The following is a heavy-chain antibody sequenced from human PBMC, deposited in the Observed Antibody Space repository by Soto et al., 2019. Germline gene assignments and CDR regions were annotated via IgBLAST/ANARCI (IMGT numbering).Heavy chain of an antibody. D-gene: IGHD6-13*01. V-gene: IGHV1-69*06. CDR3: ARVKGGLGRTTKSIAAAGLRSPYYFDY. CDR2: IIPIFGTA. Sequence: QVQLVQSGAEVKKPGSSVKVSCKASGGTFSSYAISWVRQAPGQGLEWMGGIIPIFGTANYAQKFQGRVTITADKSTSTAYMELSSLRSEDTAVYYCARVKGGLGRTTKSIAAAGLRSPYYFDYWGQGTLVTVSS. CDR1: GGTFSSYA. J-gene: IGHJ4*02.